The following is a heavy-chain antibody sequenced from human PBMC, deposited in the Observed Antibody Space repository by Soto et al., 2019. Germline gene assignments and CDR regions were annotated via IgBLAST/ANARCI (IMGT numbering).Heavy chain of an antibody. CDR3: ARGFPRIAVAGPNWFDP. Sequence: SETLSLTCTVSGASITTYYWSWIRQPPGKGLEWIGYIYYSGSTYYNPSLKSRVTISVDTSKNQFSLKLSSVTAADTAVYYCARGFPRIAVAGPNWFDPWGQGTLVTVSS. D-gene: IGHD6-19*01. CDR2: IYYSGST. CDR1: GASITTYY. J-gene: IGHJ5*02. V-gene: IGHV4-59*06.